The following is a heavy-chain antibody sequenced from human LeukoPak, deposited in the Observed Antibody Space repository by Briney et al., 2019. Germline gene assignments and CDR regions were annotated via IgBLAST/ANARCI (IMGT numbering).Heavy chain of an antibody. J-gene: IGHJ3*02. Sequence: ASVKVSCKASGYTFTSYGINWVRQAPGQGPEWMGWISGYNGNTNYAQKLQGRVTMTTDTSTRIVYMELRSLRSDDTAVYYCARGGLYSSSWNDAFDIWGQGTMVTVSS. CDR3: ARGGLYSSSWNDAFDI. CDR1: GYTFTSYG. D-gene: IGHD6-13*01. V-gene: IGHV1-18*01. CDR2: ISGYNGNT.